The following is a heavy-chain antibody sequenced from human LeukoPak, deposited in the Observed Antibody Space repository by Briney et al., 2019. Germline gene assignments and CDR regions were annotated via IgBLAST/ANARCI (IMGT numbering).Heavy chain of an antibody. CDR3: ARGLWTAGATPQDIDY. Sequence: PSETLSHTRALSGGSLRIYFSSWIPHPPEKGLDWIGFIYYSGRPHYSPSITSRVIISVAPSKNQFSLNLTSVAAADTAVYYCARGLWTAGATPQDIDYWGQGIQVTVSS. CDR2: IYYSGRP. J-gene: IGHJ4*02. D-gene: IGHD3/OR15-3a*01. CDR1: GGSLRIYF. V-gene: IGHV4-59*01.